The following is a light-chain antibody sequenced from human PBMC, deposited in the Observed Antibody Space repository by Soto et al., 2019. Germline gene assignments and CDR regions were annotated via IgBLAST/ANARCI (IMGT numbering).Light chain of an antibody. CDR2: EVN. Sequence: QSALTQPASVSGSPGQSITISCTGTSSDVGGYNYVSWYQQHPGKAPKLMIYEVNKRPSGVPDRFSGSKSGNTASLTVSGLQAEDEADYYCSSYAGRSNVFGTGTKLTVL. CDR1: SSDVGGYNY. J-gene: IGLJ1*01. V-gene: IGLV2-8*01. CDR3: SSYAGRSNV.